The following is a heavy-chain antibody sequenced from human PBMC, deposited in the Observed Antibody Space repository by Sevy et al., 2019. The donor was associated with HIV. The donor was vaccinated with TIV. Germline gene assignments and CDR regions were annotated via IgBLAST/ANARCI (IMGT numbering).Heavy chain of an antibody. CDR3: ARDGGGSGSLDY. J-gene: IGHJ4*02. Sequence: SETPLTCTVSGGSISSYYWSWIRQPPGKGLEWIGYIYYSGSTNYNPSLKSRVTISVDTSKNQFSLKLSSVTAADTAVYYCARDGGGSGSLDYWGQGTLVTVSS. V-gene: IGHV4-59*01. D-gene: IGHD3-10*01. CDR1: GGSISSYY. CDR2: IYYSGST.